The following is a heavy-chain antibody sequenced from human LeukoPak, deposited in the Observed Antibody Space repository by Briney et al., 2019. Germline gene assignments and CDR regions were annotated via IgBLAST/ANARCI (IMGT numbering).Heavy chain of an antibody. D-gene: IGHD3-10*01. V-gene: IGHV4-39*01. J-gene: IGHJ4*02. Sequence: SETLSLTCTVSGVSISNTGYYWGWVRQPPGKGLEWIGTIFYSGSAYYTPSLRSRVSMSLDTSKNQFSLNLNSVTAADRALYFCAGFYGSVTYTYFDSWGQGTLVTVSS. CDR3: AGFYGSVTYTYFDS. CDR1: GVSISNTGYY. CDR2: IFYSGSA.